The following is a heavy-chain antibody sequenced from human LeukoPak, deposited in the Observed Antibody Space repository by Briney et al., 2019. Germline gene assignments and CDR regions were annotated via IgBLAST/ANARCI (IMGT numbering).Heavy chain of an antibody. CDR2: INPNSGAT. CDR3: ARALYCSGGSSEVTVLDY. Sequence: ASVKVSCKASGDTFTAYNIHWVRQAPGQGLEWMGWINPNSGATKFAHKFQGRFTMTRDTSINTVYMELSRLTSDDTAHYYCARALYCSGGSSEVTVLDYWGRGALVTVSS. V-gene: IGHV1-2*02. CDR1: GDTFTAYN. J-gene: IGHJ4*02. D-gene: IGHD2-15*01.